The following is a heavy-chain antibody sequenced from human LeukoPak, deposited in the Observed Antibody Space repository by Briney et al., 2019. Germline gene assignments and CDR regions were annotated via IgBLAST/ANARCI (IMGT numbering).Heavy chain of an antibody. CDR2: IIPIFGTA. V-gene: IGHV1-69*13. Sequence: SVKVSCKASGGTFSSYAISWVRQAPGQGLEWMGGIIPIFGTANYAQKFQGRVTITADESMSTAYMELSGLRSEDTAVYYCASGGYSGYDLYYYYGMDVWGQGTTVTVSS. CDR1: GGTFSSYA. J-gene: IGHJ6*02. D-gene: IGHD5-12*01. CDR3: ASGGYSGYDLYYYYGMDV.